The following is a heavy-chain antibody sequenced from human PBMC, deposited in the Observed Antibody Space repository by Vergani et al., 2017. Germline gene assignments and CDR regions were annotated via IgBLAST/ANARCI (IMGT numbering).Heavy chain of an antibody. Sequence: QVQLVQSGAEVKKPGASVKVSCKASGYTFTSYDINWVRQATGQGLEWMGWMNPNSGNTGYAQKFQGRVTITADESTSTAYMELSSLRSEDTAVYYCARSDRGYCTNGVCYTDFDYWGQGTLVTVSS. V-gene: IGHV1-8*01. CDR1: GYTFTSYD. CDR2: MNPNSGNT. D-gene: IGHD2-8*01. CDR3: ARSDRGYCTNGVCYTDFDY. J-gene: IGHJ4*02.